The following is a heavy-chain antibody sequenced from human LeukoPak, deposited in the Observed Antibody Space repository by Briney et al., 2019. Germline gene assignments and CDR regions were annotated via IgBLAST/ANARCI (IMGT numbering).Heavy chain of an antibody. Sequence: GGSLRLSCAASGFTFSSYGMHWVRQAPGKGLEWVAVISYDGSNKYYADSVKGRFTISRDNSKNTLYLQMNSLRAEDTAVYYCAKDRVGSGSYSVDAFDIWGQGTMVTVSS. V-gene: IGHV3-30*18. CDR2: ISYDGSNK. CDR1: GFTFSSYG. D-gene: IGHD3-10*01. J-gene: IGHJ3*02. CDR3: AKDRVGSGSYSVDAFDI.